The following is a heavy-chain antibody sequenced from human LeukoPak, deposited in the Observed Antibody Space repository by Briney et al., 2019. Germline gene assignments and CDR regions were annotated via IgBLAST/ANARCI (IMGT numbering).Heavy chain of an antibody. V-gene: IGHV1-2*04. J-gene: IGHJ6*03. CDR1: GYTFTGYY. CDR2: INPNSGGT. Sequence: ASVKVSCKASGYTFTGYYMHWVRQAPGQGLEWMGWINPNSGGTNYAQKFQGWDTMTRDTSISTVYMELSSLRSEDTAVYYCARVPRSYYYYYYMDVWGKGTTVTVSS. CDR3: ARVPRSYYYYYYMDV.